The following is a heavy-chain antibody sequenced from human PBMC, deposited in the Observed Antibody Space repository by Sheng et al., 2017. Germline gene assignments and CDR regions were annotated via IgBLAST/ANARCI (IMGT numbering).Heavy chain of an antibody. CDR3: ARGSPEKNWFDP. J-gene: IGHJ5*02. CDR1: GGSFSGYY. Sequence: QVQLQQWGAGLLKPSETLSLTCAVYGGSFSGYYWSWIRQPPGKGLEWIGEINHSGSTNYNPSLKSRVTISVDTSKNQFSLKLSSVTAADTAVYYCARGSPEKNWFDPWGQGTLVTVSS. V-gene: IGHV4-34*01. CDR2: INHSGST.